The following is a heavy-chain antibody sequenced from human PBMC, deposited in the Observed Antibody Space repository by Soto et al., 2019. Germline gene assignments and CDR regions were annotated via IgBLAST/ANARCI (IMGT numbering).Heavy chain of an antibody. J-gene: IGHJ6*02. CDR2: IIPVFGTP. CDR3: ARGDATNIVLTTCDAIAV. D-gene: IGHD4-17*01. V-gene: IGHV1-69*12. CDR1: GGSLSNYG. Sequence: QVQLVQSGAEVKKPGSSVKVSCKASGGSLSNYGISWVRQAPGQGLEWMGAIIPVFGTPNYAQKFQDRVTSTADESTTTFYMEVRSLTSEETALYYGARGDATNIVLTTCDAIAVWGQGTTVTVSS.